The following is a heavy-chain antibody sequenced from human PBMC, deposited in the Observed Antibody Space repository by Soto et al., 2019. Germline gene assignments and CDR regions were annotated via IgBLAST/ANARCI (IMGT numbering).Heavy chain of an antibody. D-gene: IGHD5-12*01. V-gene: IGHV4-4*02. CDR1: GGCISSSNW. Sequence: SETMSLTCAVSGGCISSSNWWSWGRQPPGKGLGWIGELYHSGSTNYTPSLKSRVTISVDKSKNQFSLKLSSVTAADTAVYYCARAGGGMATITLDYWGQGTLVTVSS. CDR2: LYHSGST. J-gene: IGHJ4*02. CDR3: ARAGGGMATITLDY.